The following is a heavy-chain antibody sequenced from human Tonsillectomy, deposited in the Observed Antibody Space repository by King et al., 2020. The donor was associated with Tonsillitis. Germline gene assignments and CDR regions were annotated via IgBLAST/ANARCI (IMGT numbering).Heavy chain of an antibody. Sequence: VQLVESGGGLIQPGGSLRLSCAASGFTFSNYAMSWVRQAPGKGLEWVSTTSPSGGTTYYADSVKGRFTISRDNSKNTLYLQMNSLRAEDTAVYYCAKHFYSSSWAYYMDVWGKGTTVTVSS. V-gene: IGHV3-23*04. CDR3: AKHFYSSSWAYYMDV. J-gene: IGHJ6*03. D-gene: IGHD6-13*01. CDR1: GFTFSNYA. CDR2: TSPSGGTT.